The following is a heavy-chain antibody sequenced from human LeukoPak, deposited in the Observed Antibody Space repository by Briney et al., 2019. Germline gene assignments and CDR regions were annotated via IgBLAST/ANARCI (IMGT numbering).Heavy chain of an antibody. CDR2: ISYDGNKK. V-gene: IGHV3-30*04. D-gene: IGHD1-7*01. CDR3: ARWKSLKGTFDY. Sequence: HAGGSLRLSCAASGFTFSSYEMNWVRQAPGKGLEWVAVISYDGNKKYYADSVKGRFTISRDNSKNTLYLQMNSLRAEDTAVYYCARWKSLKGTFDYWCQGTLVTVSS. J-gene: IGHJ4*02. CDR1: GFTFSSYE.